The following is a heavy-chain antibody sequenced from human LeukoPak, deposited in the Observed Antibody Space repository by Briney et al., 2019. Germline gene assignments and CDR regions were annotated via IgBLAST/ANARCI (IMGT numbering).Heavy chain of an antibody. D-gene: IGHD2-15*01. CDR3: ARSGYCSGGSCELDYYYYYMDV. CDR1: GGSISSSSYY. V-gene: IGHV4-39*07. CDR2: IYYSGST. J-gene: IGHJ6*03. Sequence: PSETLSLTCTVSGGSISSSSYYWGWIRQPPGKGLEWIGSIYYSGSTNYNPSLKSRVTISVGTSKNQFSLKLSSVTAADTAVYYCARSGYCSGGSCELDYYYYYMDVWGKGTTVTVSS.